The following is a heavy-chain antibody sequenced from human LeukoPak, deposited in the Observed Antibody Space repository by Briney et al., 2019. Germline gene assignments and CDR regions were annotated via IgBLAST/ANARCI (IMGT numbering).Heavy chain of an antibody. CDR2: INPNSGGT. J-gene: IGHJ4*02. V-gene: IGHV1-2*04. CDR1: GYTFTSYD. Sequence: EASVKVSCKASGYTFTSYDINWVRQAPGHGLEWMGWINPNSGGTNYAQKFQGWVTMTRDTSISTAYMELSRLRSDDTAVYYCATDMGSPGGYWGQGTLVTVSS. CDR3: ATDMGSPGGY. D-gene: IGHD3-10*01.